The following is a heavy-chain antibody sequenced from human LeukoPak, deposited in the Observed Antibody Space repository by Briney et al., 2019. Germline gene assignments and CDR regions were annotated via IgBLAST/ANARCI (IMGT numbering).Heavy chain of an antibody. CDR1: GYTFTGYY. Sequence: ASVKVSCKASGYTFTGYYMHWVRQAPGQGLEWMGIINPSGGSTSYAQKFQGRVTMTRDMSTSTVYMELSSLRSEDTAVYYCALGRHSSSWWTEYYYYYYYMDVWGKGTTVTVSS. V-gene: IGHV1-46*03. CDR2: INPSGGST. J-gene: IGHJ6*03. CDR3: ALGRHSSSWWTEYYYYYYYMDV. D-gene: IGHD6-13*01.